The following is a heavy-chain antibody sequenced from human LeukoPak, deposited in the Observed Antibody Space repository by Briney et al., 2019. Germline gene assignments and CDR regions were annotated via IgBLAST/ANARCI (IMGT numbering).Heavy chain of an antibody. J-gene: IGHJ3*02. D-gene: IGHD6-6*01. CDR3: TRDVTEIEYSSRYDAPDI. CDR2: ISAYNGNT. V-gene: IGHV1-18*01. CDR1: GYTFTSYG. Sequence: ASVKVSCKATGYTFTSYGISSVKQAPGQGLEWMGWISAYNGNTNYAQKLQGRVTMTTDTSTSTAYMELRSLRSDDTAVYYCTRDVTEIEYSSRYDAPDIWGQGTMVTVSS.